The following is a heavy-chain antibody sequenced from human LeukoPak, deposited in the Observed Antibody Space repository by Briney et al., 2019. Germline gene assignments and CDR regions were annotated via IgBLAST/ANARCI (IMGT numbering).Heavy chain of an antibody. CDR3: AKDQQVLRYFDWSMGDYFDY. D-gene: IGHD3-9*01. J-gene: IGHJ4*02. Sequence: GGSLRLSCAASGFTFSSYAMSWVRQAPGKGLEWVSAISGSGGSTYYADSVKGRFTISRDNSKNTLYLQMNSLRAGDTAVYYCAKDQQVLRYFDWSMGDYFDYWGQGTLVTVSS. CDR2: ISGSGGST. V-gene: IGHV3-23*01. CDR1: GFTFSSYA.